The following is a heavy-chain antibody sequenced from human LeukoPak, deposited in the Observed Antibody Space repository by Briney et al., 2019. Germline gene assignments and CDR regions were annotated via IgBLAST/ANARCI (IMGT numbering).Heavy chain of an antibody. J-gene: IGHJ4*02. V-gene: IGHV1-2*02. D-gene: IGHD3-22*01. CDR3: ARAQGWYYYDSSGYYY. Sequence: ASVKVSCKASGYTFTGYYMHWVRQAPGQGLEWMGWINPNSGGTNYAQKFQGRVTMTRDTSISTAYMELSRLRSDDTAVYYCARAQGWYYYDSSGYYYWGQGTLVTVSS. CDR1: GYTFTGYY. CDR2: INPNSGGT.